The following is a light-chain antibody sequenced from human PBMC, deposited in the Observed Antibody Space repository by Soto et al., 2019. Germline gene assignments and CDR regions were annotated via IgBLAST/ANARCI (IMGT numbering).Light chain of an antibody. V-gene: IGLV2-14*01. CDR2: EVS. CDR3: RSFTSSSAWV. J-gene: IGLJ3*02. CDR1: SSDVGAYNL. Sequence: QSALTQPASVSGSPGQSITISCTGTSSDVGAYNLVSWYQHHPGKTPKLLIYEVSNRPSGVSNRFSASKSGSTASLMISGLQAEDEAHYYCRSFTSSSAWVFGGGTKLTVL.